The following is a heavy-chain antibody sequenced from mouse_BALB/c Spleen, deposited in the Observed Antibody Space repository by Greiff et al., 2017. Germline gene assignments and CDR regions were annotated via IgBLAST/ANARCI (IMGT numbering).Heavy chain of an antibody. V-gene: IGHV5-17*02. D-gene: IGHD1-1*01. CDR1: GFTFSSFG. CDR3: AREGENYYDGWYFDV. Sequence: EVQGVESGGGLVQPGGSRKLSCAASGFTFSSFGMHWVRQAPEKGLEWVAYISSGSSTIYYADTVKGRFTISRDNPKNTLFLQMTSLRSEDTAMYYCAREGENYYDGWYFDVWGAGTTVTVSS. J-gene: IGHJ1*01. CDR2: ISSGSSTI.